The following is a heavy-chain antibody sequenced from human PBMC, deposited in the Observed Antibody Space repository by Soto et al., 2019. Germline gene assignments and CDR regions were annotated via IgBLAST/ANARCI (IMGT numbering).Heavy chain of an antibody. J-gene: IGHJ4*02. CDR2: MSGSGGTT. Sequence: PGGPVRPFCSAPGFTFSSYRLTWVSQAPGKELGWVSIMSGSGGTTFYADSVKGRFTISRDNSKNTLHLQMNSLRAEDTAVYYCAKDRDSVVGVTATFDYRGQGTQLTVSS. CDR1: GFTFSSYR. V-gene: IGHV3-23*01. D-gene: IGHD2-15*01. CDR3: AKDRDSVVGVTATFDY.